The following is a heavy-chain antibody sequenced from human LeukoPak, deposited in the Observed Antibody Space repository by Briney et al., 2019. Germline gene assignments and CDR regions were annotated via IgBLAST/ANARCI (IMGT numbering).Heavy chain of an antibody. CDR3: AKVSLNMVNDAFDI. CDR2: IRYDGSRK. Sequence: GGSLRLSCVASGFTYSHNGMHWVRQAPGKGLEWVAFIRYDGSRKYYADSVKGRFTISRDNSKNTLYLQMNGLRAEDTAMYYCAKVSLNMVNDAFDIWGQGTMVSVSS. V-gene: IGHV3-30*02. D-gene: IGHD4/OR15-4a*01. J-gene: IGHJ3*02. CDR1: GFTYSHNG.